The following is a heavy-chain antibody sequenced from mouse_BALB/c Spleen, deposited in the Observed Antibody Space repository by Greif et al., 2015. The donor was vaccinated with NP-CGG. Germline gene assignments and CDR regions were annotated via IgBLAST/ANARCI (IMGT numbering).Heavy chain of an antibody. J-gene: IGHJ4*01. CDR3: ARHDDMDY. CDR1: GFTYSSYA. Sequence: EVMLVESGGGLVKPGGSLKLSCAASGFTYSSYAMSWVRQTPEKRLEWVATISSGGSYTYYPDSVKGRFTISRDNAKNTLYLQMSSLRSEDTAMYYCARHDDMDYWGQGTSVTVSS. CDR2: ISSGGSYT. V-gene: IGHV5-9-1*01.